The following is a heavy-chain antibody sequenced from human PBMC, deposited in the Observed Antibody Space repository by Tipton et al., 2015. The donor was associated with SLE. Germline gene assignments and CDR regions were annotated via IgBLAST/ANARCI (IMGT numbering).Heavy chain of an antibody. Sequence: TLSLTCTVSCDSIGSDYWSWIRQPAGKGLEWIGRIHFTGNTYYNPSLTSRVTMSVDTSKNQFSLKLNSVTAADTAVYYCARDRDGDDYWGQGTLVTVSS. D-gene: IGHD5-24*01. J-gene: IGHJ4*02. CDR1: CDSIGSDY. CDR2: IHFTGNT. V-gene: IGHV4-4*07. CDR3: ARDRDGDDY.